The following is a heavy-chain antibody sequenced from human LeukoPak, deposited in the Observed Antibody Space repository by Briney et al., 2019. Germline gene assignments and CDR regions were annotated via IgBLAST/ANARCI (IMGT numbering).Heavy chain of an antibody. Sequence: PGGSLRLSCADSGFTVSSNYMRWVRQAPGKGLEWVSVIYSGGSTHYADPVKGRFTISRDNSKNTLYLQMNSLRAEDTAVYYCAKGSDFDYWGQGTLVTVSS. CDR1: GFTVSSNY. V-gene: IGHV3-66*01. J-gene: IGHJ4*02. CDR2: IYSGGST. CDR3: AKGSDFDY. D-gene: IGHD1-26*01.